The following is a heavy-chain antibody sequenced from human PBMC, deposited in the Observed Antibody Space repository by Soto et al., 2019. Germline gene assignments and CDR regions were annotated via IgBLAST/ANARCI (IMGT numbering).Heavy chain of an antibody. CDR3: AAEDDIVVVTNYYYYGMDV. D-gene: IGHD2-2*01. CDR1: GFTFTSSA. V-gene: IGHV1-58*01. J-gene: IGHJ6*02. CDR2: IVVGSGNT. Sequence: QMQLVQSGPEVKKPGTSVKVSCKASGFTFTSSAVQWVRQARGQRLEWIGWIVVGSGNTNYAQKFQERVTITRDMATSTAYMELSSLRSEDTAVYYCAAEDDIVVVTNYYYYGMDVWGQGTTVTVSS.